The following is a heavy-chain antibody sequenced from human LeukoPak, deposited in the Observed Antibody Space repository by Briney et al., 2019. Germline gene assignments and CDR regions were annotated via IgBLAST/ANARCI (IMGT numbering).Heavy chain of an antibody. V-gene: IGHV3-48*03. CDR1: GFTFSSYE. J-gene: IGHJ3*02. CDR3: ARESGYDFWSGYYTNAFDI. D-gene: IGHD3-3*01. Sequence: GGSLRLSCAASGFTFSSYEMNWVRQAPGKGLEWVSYISSSGSTIYYADSVKGRFTISRDNAKNSLYLQMNSLRAEDTAVYYCARESGYDFWSGYYTNAFDIWGQGTMVTASS. CDR2: ISSSGSTI.